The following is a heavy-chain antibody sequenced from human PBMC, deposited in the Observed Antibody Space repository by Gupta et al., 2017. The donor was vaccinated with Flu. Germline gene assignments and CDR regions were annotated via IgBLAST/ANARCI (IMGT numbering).Heavy chain of an antibody. CDR3: ARGRDYTFDI. V-gene: IGHV3-53*02. J-gene: IGHJ3*02. Sequence: EVQLVETGGGLIQPGGSLSLSCAASGIIVSGNYMTWVRQAPGKGLEWVSGINTAGTTYYADSVKGRFSLSRDSSKNTLCLQMNSLRAEDTALYYCARGRDYTFDIWGQGTMVTVSS. CDR2: INTAGTT. D-gene: IGHD4-11*01. CDR1: GIIVSGNY.